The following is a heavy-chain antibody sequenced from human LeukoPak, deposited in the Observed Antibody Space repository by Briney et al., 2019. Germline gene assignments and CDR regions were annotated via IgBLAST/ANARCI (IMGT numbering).Heavy chain of an antibody. J-gene: IGHJ5*02. Sequence: GASVKVSCKASGYSFTSYDINWVRQAPGQGLEWMGWMNPISGNGGYAQKFQGRVILTRNTSITTAYMELSSLRSEDSAVYYCARGRTGSFGRNWFDPWGQGTLVIVSS. V-gene: IGHV1-8*03. CDR2: MNPISGNG. D-gene: IGHD1-26*01. CDR3: ARGRTGSFGRNWFDP. CDR1: GYSFTSYD.